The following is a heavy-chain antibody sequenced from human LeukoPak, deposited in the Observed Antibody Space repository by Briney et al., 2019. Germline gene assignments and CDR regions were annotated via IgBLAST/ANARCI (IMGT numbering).Heavy chain of an antibody. D-gene: IGHD6-13*01. V-gene: IGHV3-23*01. J-gene: IGHJ6*02. CDR2: ISGSGGST. CDR3: ASIAAAGTHGMDV. Sequence: GGSLRLSCAASGFTFSSYAMSWVRQAPGKGVEWVSAISGSGGSTYYADSVKGGVTISRDNSKNTLYLQMNSLRAEDTAVYYCASIAAAGTHGMDVWGQGTTVSVSS. CDR1: GFTFSSYA.